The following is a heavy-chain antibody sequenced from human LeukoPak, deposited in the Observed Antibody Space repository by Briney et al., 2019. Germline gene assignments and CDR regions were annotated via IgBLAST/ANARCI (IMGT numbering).Heavy chain of an antibody. CDR3: ASESHEGATRAYNWFDP. Sequence: GGSLRLSCAATGFTFNTFAMHWVRQAPGKGLEWLGLISYDGDKQIYPASVKGRFSFSRDNSNNTLYLQMNNLRPEDTALYYCASESHEGATRAYNWFDPWGQGTLVSVSS. D-gene: IGHD1-26*01. CDR1: GFTFNTFA. J-gene: IGHJ5*02. V-gene: IGHV3-30-3*01. CDR2: ISYDGDKQ.